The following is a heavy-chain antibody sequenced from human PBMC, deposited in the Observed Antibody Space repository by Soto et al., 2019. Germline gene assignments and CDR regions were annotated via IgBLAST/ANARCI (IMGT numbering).Heavy chain of an antibody. V-gene: IGHV4-34*01. J-gene: IGHJ4*02. CDR1: GGSFSGYY. CDR2: INHSGST. Sequence: SETLSLTCAVYGGSFSGYYWSWIRQPPGKGLEWIGEINHSGSTNYNPSLKSRVTISVDTSKNQFSLKLSSVTAADTAVYYCARGSLEAEFDYWGQGTPVTVSS. D-gene: IGHD6-19*01. CDR3: ARGSLEAEFDY.